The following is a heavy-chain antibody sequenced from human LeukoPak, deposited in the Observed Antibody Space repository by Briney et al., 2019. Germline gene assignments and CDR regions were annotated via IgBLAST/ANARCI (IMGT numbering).Heavy chain of an antibody. V-gene: IGHV3-15*05. D-gene: IGHD5-18*01. CDR2: IRDNFDGGTT. Sequence: GGSLRLSCATSGFDFSSAWMTWVRQAPGKGLEWVGRIRDNFDGGTTDYGASVNGRFTISRDDSKRTLHLQMNDLKVEDTAVYYCSAGYSFAYGGATGTLEYWGQGTLVTVSS. CDR1: GFDFSSAW. J-gene: IGHJ4*02. CDR3: SAGYSFAYGGATGTLEY.